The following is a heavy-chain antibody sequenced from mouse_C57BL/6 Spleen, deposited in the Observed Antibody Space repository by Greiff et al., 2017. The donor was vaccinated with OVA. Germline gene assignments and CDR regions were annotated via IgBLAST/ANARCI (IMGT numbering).Heavy chain of an antibody. J-gene: IGHJ4*01. CDR2: IWRGGST. CDR1: GFSLTSYG. Sequence: QVQLQQSGPGLVQPSQRLSITCTVSGFSLTSYGVHWVRQSPGKGLEWLGVIWRGGSTDYNAAFMSRLSITKDNSKSQVFFKMNSLQADDTAIYYCAKSANWDAGAMDYWGQGTSVTVSS. D-gene: IGHD4-1*01. V-gene: IGHV2-5*01. CDR3: AKSANWDAGAMDY.